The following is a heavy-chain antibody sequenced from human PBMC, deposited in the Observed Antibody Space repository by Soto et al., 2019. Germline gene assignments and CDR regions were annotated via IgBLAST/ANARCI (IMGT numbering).Heavy chain of an antibody. V-gene: IGHV3-23*01. CDR2: ISGSGGST. D-gene: IGHD1-26*01. CDR1: GFTFSSYA. J-gene: IGHJ4*02. Sequence: EVQLLESGGGLVQPGGSLRLSCAASGFTFSSYAMSWVRQAPGKGLEWVSAISGSGGSTYYADSVKGRCTISRDNSKNPLYLQTNSLRAEDPAVYYCAKEGWSGSYFDYWGQGTLVTVSS. CDR3: AKEGWSGSYFDY.